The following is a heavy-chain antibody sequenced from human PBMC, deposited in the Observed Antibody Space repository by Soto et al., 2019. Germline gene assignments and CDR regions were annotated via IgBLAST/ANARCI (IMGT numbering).Heavy chain of an antibody. V-gene: IGHV4-4*07. D-gene: IGHD3-10*01. CDR2: IYTSGST. CDR3: ARGPDGSGSYYHYYYGMDV. CDR1: GGSISSYY. J-gene: IGHJ6*02. Sequence: LSLTCTVSGGSISSYYWSCIRQPAGKGLEWIGRIYTSGSTNYNPSLKSRVTMSVDTSKNQFSLKLSSVTAADTAVYYCARGPDGSGSYYHYYYGMDVWGQGTTVTVSS.